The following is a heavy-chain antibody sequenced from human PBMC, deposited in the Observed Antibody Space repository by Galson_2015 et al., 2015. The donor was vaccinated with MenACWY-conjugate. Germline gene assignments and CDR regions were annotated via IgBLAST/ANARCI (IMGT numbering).Heavy chain of an antibody. V-gene: IGHV3-30*18. D-gene: IGHD3-10*01. CDR1: GFTFSRYG. J-gene: IGHJ3*02. CDR2: ISYDGSNK. CDR3: AKDYAEARGAFDI. Sequence: SLRLSCAASGFTFSRYGMHWVRQAPGKGLEWVAVISYDGSNKYYADSVKGRFTISRDNSKNTLYLQMNSLRAEDTAVYYCAKDYAEARGAFDIWGQGTMVTVSS.